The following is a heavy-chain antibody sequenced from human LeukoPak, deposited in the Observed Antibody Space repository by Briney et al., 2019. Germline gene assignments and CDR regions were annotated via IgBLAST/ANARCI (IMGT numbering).Heavy chain of an antibody. J-gene: IGHJ4*02. Sequence: ASVKVSCKASGYTFTSYGISWVRQAPGQGLEWMGWISAYNGNTNYAQKLQGRVTMTTDTSTSTAYTELRSLRSDDTAVYYCARDRSGSCSGGSCYYLDYWGQGTLVTVSS. D-gene: IGHD2-15*01. CDR2: ISAYNGNT. CDR3: ARDRSGSCSGGSCYYLDY. CDR1: GYTFTSYG. V-gene: IGHV1-18*01.